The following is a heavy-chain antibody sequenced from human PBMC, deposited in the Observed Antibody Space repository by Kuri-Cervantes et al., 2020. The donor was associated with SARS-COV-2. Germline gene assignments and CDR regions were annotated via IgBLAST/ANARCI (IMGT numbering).Heavy chain of an antibody. CDR1: GGTFSSYA. CDR3: ALGYWGSGYPRYYYYMDV. CDR2: IIPILGTP. Sequence: SVKVSCKASGGTFSSYAVSWVRQAPGQGLEWMGGIIPILGTPNYAQKFQGRVTITADESTSTAFMELSSPRSDDTAVYYCALGYWGSGYPRYYYYMDVWGKGITVTVSS. V-gene: IGHV1-69*13. D-gene: IGHD3-22*01. J-gene: IGHJ6*03.